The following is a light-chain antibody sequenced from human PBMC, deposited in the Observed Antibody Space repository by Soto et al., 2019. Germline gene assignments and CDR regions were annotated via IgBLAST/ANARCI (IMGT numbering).Light chain of an antibody. J-gene: IGKJ2*01. CDR1: QSVKNN. Sequence: EIIMAQSPATLSVSPGERATLSCRANQSVKNNLAWYQQKPGQAPRLLVYGASTRATGVPARFSGSGSATDFTLTISSLQSEDFAVYYCQHYNNWPPAYTFGQGTKLEIK. CDR3: QHYNNWPPAYT. CDR2: GAS. V-gene: IGKV3-15*01.